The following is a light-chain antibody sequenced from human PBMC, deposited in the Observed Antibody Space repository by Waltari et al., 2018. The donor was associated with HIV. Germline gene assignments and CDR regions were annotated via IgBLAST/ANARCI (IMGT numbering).Light chain of an antibody. CDR2: EVS. Sequence: QSVLTQPASVSGSPGQSVTTSCTGTSSDFGFDNYVSWYQQYPGKAPTLIIYEVSSRPSGVSDRFSASKSGNTASLTISGLQNEDEADYFCTSYTTSDTLRFGGGTKVTVL. CDR3: TSYTTSDTLR. J-gene: IGLJ3*02. CDR1: SSDFGFDNY. V-gene: IGLV2-14*03.